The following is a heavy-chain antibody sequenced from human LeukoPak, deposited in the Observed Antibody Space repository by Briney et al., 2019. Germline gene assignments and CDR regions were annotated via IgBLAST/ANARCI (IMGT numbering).Heavy chain of an antibody. CDR3: ARALGRPYGMDV. CDR1: GGSISSYY. D-gene: IGHD7-27*01. V-gene: IGHV4-59*01. CDR2: IYYSGST. J-gene: IGHJ6*02. Sequence: SETLSLTCTVSGGSISSYYWSWIRQPPGKGLEWIGYIYYSGSTNYNLSLKSRVTISVDTSKNQFSLKLSSVTAADTAVYYCARALGRPYGMDVWGQGTTVTVSS.